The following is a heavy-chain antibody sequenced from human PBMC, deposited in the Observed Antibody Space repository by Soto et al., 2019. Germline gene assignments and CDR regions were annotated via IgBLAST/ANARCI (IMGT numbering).Heavy chain of an antibody. V-gene: IGHV3-43*01. D-gene: IGHD3-22*01. CDR3: AKDTSREGYDSSGYYWYSEP. CDR1: GFTFDDYT. Sequence: PGGSLSLSCAAFGFTFDDYTMHWVRQAPGKGLEWVSLISWDGGSTYYADSVKGRFTISRDNSKNSLYLQMNSLRTEDTALYYCAKDTSREGYDSSGYYWYSEPWGLYTLFTVAS. J-gene: IGHJ2*01. CDR2: ISWDGGST.